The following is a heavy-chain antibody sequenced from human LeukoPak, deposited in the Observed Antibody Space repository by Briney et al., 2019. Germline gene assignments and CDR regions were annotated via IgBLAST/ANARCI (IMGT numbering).Heavy chain of an antibody. Sequence: PGGSLRLSCAVSGFTFSNHGMHWVRQAPGKGLEWVAVISYDGRKTYYADSVKGRFTISRDNSKNTSYLQMNSLRAEDTAVYYCAKEYTNAMDYFDYWGQGTLVTVSS. CDR1: GFTFSNHG. CDR3: AKEYTNAMDYFDY. V-gene: IGHV3-30*18. D-gene: IGHD2-8*01. CDR2: ISYDGRKT. J-gene: IGHJ4*02.